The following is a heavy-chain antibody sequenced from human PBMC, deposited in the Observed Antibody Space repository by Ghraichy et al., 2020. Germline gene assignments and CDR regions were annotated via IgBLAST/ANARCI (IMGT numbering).Heavy chain of an antibody. CDR3: ARYYYDSSGHSPVEDYYYGMDV. CDR1: GGSISSYY. V-gene: IGHV4-59*01. Sequence: SQTLSLTCTVSGGSISSYYWSWIRQPPGKGLEWIGYIYYSGSTNYNPSLKSRVTISVDTSKNQFSLKLSSVTAADTAVYYCARYYYDSSGHSPVEDYYYGMDVWGQGTTVTVSS. J-gene: IGHJ6*02. CDR2: IYYSGST. D-gene: IGHD3-22*01.